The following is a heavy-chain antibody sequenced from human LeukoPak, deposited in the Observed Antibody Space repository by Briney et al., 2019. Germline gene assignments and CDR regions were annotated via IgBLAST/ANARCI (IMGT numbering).Heavy chain of an antibody. Sequence: ASETLSLTCAVYGGSFSGYYWSWIRQPPGKGLEWIGEINHSGSTNYNPSLKSRVTISVDTSKNQFSLKLSSVTAADTAVYYCARHRRVYYGSGSYLWFDPWGQGTLVTVSS. CDR1: GGSFSGYY. J-gene: IGHJ5*02. CDR2: INHSGST. V-gene: IGHV4-34*01. D-gene: IGHD3-10*01. CDR3: ARHRRVYYGSGSYLWFDP.